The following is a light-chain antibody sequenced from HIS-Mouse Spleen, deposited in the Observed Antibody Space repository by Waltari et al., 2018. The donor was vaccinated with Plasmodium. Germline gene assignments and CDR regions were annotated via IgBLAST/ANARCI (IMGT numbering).Light chain of an antibody. CDR3: QQYGSSPYT. V-gene: IGKV3-20*01. J-gene: IGKJ2*01. CDR1: QSVSSSY. Sequence: DIVLTQSPGTLSLSPGERATLSCRASQSVSSSYLAWYQQKPGPAPRLHIYGASSRATGIPDRFSGSGSGTDFTLTISRLEPEDFAVYYCQQYGSSPYTFGQGTKLEIK. CDR2: GAS.